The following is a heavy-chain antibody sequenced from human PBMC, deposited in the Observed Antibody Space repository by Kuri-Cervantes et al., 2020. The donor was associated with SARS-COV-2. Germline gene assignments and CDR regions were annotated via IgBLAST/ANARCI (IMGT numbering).Heavy chain of an antibody. D-gene: IGHD3-3*01. CDR1: GGSISSYY. V-gene: IGHV4-59*01. J-gene: IGHJ5*02. CDR2: IYYSGST. Sequence: GSLRLSCTVSGGSISSYYWSWIRQPPGKGLEWIGYIYYSGSTNYNPSLKGRVTISVDTSKNQFSLKLSSVTAADTAVYYCARSPARVLRFLQDGVWFDPWGQGTLVTVSS. CDR3: ARSPARVLRFLQDGVWFDP.